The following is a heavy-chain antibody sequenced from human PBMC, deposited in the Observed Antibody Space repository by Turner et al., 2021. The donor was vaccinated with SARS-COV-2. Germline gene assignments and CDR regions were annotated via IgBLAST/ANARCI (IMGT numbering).Heavy chain of an antibody. J-gene: IGHJ4*02. CDR2: IWYDGSNK. Sequence: QVQLVESGGGVVKHGRSLRISCAASGFTFSRYGMHWVRQAPGKGLEWVAVIWYDGSNKYYADSVKGRFTISRDNSKNTLYLQMNSLRAEDTAVYYCAKAGFGYSSGWGYFDYWGQGTLVTVSS. V-gene: IGHV3-33*06. D-gene: IGHD6-19*01. CDR1: GFTFSRYG. CDR3: AKAGFGYSSGWGYFDY.